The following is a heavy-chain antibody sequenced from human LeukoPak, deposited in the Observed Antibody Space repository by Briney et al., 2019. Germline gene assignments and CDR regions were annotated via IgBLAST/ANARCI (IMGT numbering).Heavy chain of an antibody. J-gene: IGHJ4*02. CDR3: AKDRVGYYGSGSHFDY. V-gene: IGHV3-30*02. CDR1: GFTFSSDG. CDR2: IRYDGSNK. D-gene: IGHD3-10*01. Sequence: GGSLRLSWAGSGFTFSSDGMHWVRQAPGKGLEWVAFIRYDGSNKYYADSVKGRFTISRDNSKNTLYLQMNSLRAEDTAVYYCAKDRVGYYGSGSHFDYWGQGTLVTVSS.